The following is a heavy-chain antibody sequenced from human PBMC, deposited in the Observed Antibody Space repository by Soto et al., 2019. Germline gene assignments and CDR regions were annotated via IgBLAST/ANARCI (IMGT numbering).Heavy chain of an antibody. CDR2: IYYSGST. D-gene: IGHD2-8*02. J-gene: IGHJ4*02. Sequence: PSETLSLTCTVSGGSVSSSSCYWGWIRQPPGKGLEWIGSIYYSGSTYYNPSLKNRVTISVDTSKNQFSLKLTFVTAADTSVYYWAREKITGLFDYWGQGTRVTVSS. CDR1: GGSVSSSSCY. V-gene: IGHV4-39*07. CDR3: AREKITGLFDY.